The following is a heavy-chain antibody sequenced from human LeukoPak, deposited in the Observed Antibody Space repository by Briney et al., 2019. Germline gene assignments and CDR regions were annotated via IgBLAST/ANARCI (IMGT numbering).Heavy chain of an antibody. CDR2: ICYSGST. J-gene: IGHJ4*02. Sequence: SETLSLTCNVSGGSISSSSNYGGWIRQPPGKGLEWIGSICYSGSTYYNPSLKSRVTISVDTSKNQFSLKLSSVTAADTAVYYCARRPKTPGRTIFDYWGQGTLVTVSS. D-gene: IGHD3-10*01. V-gene: IGHV4-39*01. CDR3: ARRPKTPGRTIFDY. CDR1: GGSISSSSNY.